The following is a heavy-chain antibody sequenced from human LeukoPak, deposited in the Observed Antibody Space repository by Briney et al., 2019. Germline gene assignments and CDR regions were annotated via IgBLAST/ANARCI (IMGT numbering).Heavy chain of an antibody. V-gene: IGHV3-23*01. Sequence: GGSLRLSCAASGFTFSSYGMHWVRQAPGKGLECVSGISGSGGRTYYADSVKGRFTISRDNSKNTLYLQMDSLRAEDTAVYYCATDPGSYSPGDYWGLGTLVTVSS. J-gene: IGHJ4*02. D-gene: IGHD1-26*01. CDR3: ATDPGSYSPGDY. CDR2: ISGSGGRT. CDR1: GFTFSSYG.